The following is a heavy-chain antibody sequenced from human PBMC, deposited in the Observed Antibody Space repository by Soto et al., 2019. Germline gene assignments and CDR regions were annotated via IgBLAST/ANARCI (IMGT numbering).Heavy chain of an antibody. Sequence: VQLLESGGGLVQPGGSLRLSCAASGFTFSSYGISWVRQAPGQGLEWMGWISAYNGNTNYAQKLQGRVTMTTDTSTSTAYMELRSLRSDDTAVYYCARDLYSGYDYCSGYWGQGTLVTVSS. D-gene: IGHD5-12*01. CDR3: ARDLYSGYDYCSGY. CDR2: ISAYNGNT. V-gene: IGHV1-18*04. J-gene: IGHJ4*02. CDR1: GFTFSSYG.